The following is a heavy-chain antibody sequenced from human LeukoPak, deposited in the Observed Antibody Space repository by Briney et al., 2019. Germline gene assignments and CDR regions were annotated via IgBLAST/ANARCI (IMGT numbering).Heavy chain of an antibody. CDR2: IYYSGST. D-gene: IGHD1-7*01. CDR1: GGSFSSSDYY. CDR3: GRRSRSTWNYRRGDY. J-gene: IGHJ4*02. Sequence: PSETLSLTCTVSGGSFSSSDYYWGWIRQPPGKGLQWIGCIYYSGSTYYKPSLKSRVTISVDTSKNQFSLKLTSVTAADTAVYCGRRSRSTWNYRRGDYWGQGTLVTVSS. V-gene: IGHV4-39*01.